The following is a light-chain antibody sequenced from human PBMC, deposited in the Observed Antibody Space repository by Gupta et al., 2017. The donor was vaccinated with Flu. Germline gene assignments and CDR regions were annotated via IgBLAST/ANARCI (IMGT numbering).Light chain of an antibody. CDR2: YKSDSDK. J-gene: IGLJ2*01. Sequence: QAVLTQPSSLSASPVASASLTRTLRSGINVGTYRIYWYQQKPGSPPQYLLRYKSDSDKQQGSGVPSRFSGSKDASANAGILLISGLQSEDEADYYCMIWHSSTVVFGGGTKLTVL. CDR3: MIWHSSTVV. CDR1: SGINVGTYR. V-gene: IGLV5-45*02.